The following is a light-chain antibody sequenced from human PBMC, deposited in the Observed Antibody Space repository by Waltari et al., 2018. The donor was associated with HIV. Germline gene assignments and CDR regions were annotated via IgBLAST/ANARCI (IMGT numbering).Light chain of an antibody. CDR2: DVS. J-gene: IGLJ1*01. Sequence: QSALTQPASVSGSPGPSLTIPCTRTNSDVGCYHYVSWYQQHPGKAPKRMIYDVSNRPSGVSNRFSGSKSGNTASLTISGLQAEDEADYYCSSYTSTYVFGTGTKVTVL. V-gene: IGLV2-14*03. CDR1: NSDVGCYHY. CDR3: SSYTSTYV.